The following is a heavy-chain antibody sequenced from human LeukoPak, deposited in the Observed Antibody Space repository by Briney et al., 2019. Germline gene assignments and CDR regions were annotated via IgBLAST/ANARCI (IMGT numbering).Heavy chain of an antibody. V-gene: IGHV4-61*05. CDR3: ARHFHYYDSSGYDY. CDR2: IYYSGST. Sequence: SETLSLTCTVSGGSISSSSYYWSWIRQPPGKGLEWIGYIYYSGSTNYNPSLKSRVTISVDTSKNQFSLKLSSVTAADTAVYYCARHFHYYDSSGYDYWGQGTLVTVSS. J-gene: IGHJ4*02. D-gene: IGHD3-22*01. CDR1: GGSISSSSYY.